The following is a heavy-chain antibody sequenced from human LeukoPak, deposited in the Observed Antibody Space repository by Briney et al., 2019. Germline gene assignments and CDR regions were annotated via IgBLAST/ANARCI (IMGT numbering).Heavy chain of an antibody. J-gene: IGHJ4*02. V-gene: IGHV4-39*01. CDR3: ARVRGGYGDVHFDY. Sequence: SETLSLTCTVSGGSISSSSYYWGWIRQPPGKGLEWIGSIYYSGSTYYNPSLKSRVTISVDTSKNQFSLKLSSVTAADTAVYYCARVRGGYGDVHFDYWGQGTLVTVSS. CDR2: IYYSGST. D-gene: IGHD4-17*01. CDR1: GGSISSSSYY.